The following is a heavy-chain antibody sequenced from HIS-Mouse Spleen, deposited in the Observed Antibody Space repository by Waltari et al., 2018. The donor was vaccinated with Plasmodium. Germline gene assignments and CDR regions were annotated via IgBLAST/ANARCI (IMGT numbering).Heavy chain of an antibody. CDR1: GNTFTGYF. CDR3: ARDPKQLGSAFDI. CDR2: INPNSGGT. D-gene: IGHD7-27*01. J-gene: IGHJ3*02. Sequence: QVQLVQSGAEVKKPGASVKVSCTASGNTFTGYFMHWVRQAPGQGLEWMGWINPNSGGTNYAQRFQGRVTMTRDTSISTAYMELSRLRSDDTAVYYCARDPKQLGSAFDIWGQGTMVTVSS. V-gene: IGHV1-2*02.